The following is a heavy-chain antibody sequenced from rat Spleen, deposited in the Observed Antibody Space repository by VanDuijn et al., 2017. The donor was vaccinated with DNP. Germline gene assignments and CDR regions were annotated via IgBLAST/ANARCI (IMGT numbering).Heavy chain of an antibody. Sequence: EVQLQESGPGLVKPSQSLSLTCSVADYSITSNYWAWIRKFPGNKMEWMGYISYSGSTSYNPSLKSRISITRDTSKHQFFLQLNSVTTEDTATYYCARAVVGFDYWGQGVMVTVSS. D-gene: IGHD3-2*01. J-gene: IGHJ2*01. V-gene: IGHV3-1*01. CDR1: DYSITSNY. CDR3: ARAVVGFDY. CDR2: ISYSGST.